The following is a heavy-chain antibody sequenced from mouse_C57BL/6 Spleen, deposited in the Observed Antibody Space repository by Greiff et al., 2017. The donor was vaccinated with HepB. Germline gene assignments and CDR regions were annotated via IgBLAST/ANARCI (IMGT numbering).Heavy chain of an antibody. J-gene: IGHJ3*01. Sequence: VQLQQSGTVLARPGASVKMSCKTSGYTFTSYWMHWVKQRPGQGLEWIGAIYPGNSDTSYNQKFKGKAKLTAVTSDSTAYMELSSLTTEDSAVYYCTGDYEESLRFAYWGQGTLVTVSA. D-gene: IGHD2-4*01. CDR1: GYTFTSYW. V-gene: IGHV1-5*01. CDR3: TGDYEESLRFAY. CDR2: IYPGNSDT.